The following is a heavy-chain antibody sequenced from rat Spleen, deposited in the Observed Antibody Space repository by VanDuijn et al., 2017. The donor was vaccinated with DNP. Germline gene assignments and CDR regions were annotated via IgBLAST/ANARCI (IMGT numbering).Heavy chain of an antibody. CDR2: ISNTGDHT. J-gene: IGHJ4*01. CDR3: ARHRTTSPYYYVMDA. V-gene: IGHV5-31*01. CDR1: GFIFSNYW. D-gene: IGHD1-10*01. Sequence: EVQLVESGGGLVQPGRSLKLSCAASGFIFSNYWMTWVRQAPGKGLEWVASISNTGDHTYYSDSVKGRFSLSRDNAKSTLYLQLNSLRSEDTATYYCARHRTTSPYYYVMDAWGQGASVTVSS.